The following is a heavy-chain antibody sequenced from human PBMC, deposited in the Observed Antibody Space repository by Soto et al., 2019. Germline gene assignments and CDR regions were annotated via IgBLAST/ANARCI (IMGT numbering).Heavy chain of an antibody. J-gene: IGHJ4*02. Sequence: QVQLVQSGAEVKKPGSSVKVSCKASGGTFSSYTISWVRQAPGQGLEWMGRIIPILGIANYAQKFQGRVTINAYKSTSTSYMELSSLRSDNTAVYSCAREDYAILTDQRRYYFDNWGQGTMVTFSS. CDR3: AREDYAILTDQRRYYFDN. D-gene: IGHD3-9*01. CDR1: GGTFSSYT. CDR2: IIPILGIA. V-gene: IGHV1-69*08.